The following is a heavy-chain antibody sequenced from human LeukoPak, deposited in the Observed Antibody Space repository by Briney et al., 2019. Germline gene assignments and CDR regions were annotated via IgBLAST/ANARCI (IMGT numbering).Heavy chain of an antibody. J-gene: IGHJ3*02. CDR3: AKERYCSGGSCYNGAFDI. CDR1: GFTFSSYA. V-gene: IGHV3-23*01. CDR2: ISGSGGST. D-gene: IGHD2-15*01. Sequence: QTGGSLRLSCAASGFTFSSYAVSWVRQAPGKGLEWVSAISGSGGSTYYADSVKGRFTISRDNSKNTLYLQMNSLRAEDTAVYYCAKERYCSGGSCYNGAFDIWGQGTMVTVSS.